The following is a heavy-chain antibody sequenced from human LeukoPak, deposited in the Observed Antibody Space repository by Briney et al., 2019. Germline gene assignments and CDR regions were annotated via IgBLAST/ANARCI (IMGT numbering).Heavy chain of an antibody. D-gene: IGHD1-26*01. CDR1: GYTFSSYW. J-gene: IGHJ4*02. CDR2: IDSDGRGS. CDR3: ARDLEVLQPDY. Sequence: PGGSLRLSCAASGYTFSSYWMQWVRQGPGQGLVWVSRIDSDGRGSTYADSVEGRFTISRDNAKNTLYLQMNSLRAEDTAVYYCARDLEVLQPDYWGQGTLVTVSS. V-gene: IGHV3-74*01.